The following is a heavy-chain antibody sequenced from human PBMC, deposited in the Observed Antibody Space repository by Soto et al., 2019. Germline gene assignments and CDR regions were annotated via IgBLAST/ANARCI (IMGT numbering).Heavy chain of an antibody. D-gene: IGHD6-19*01. CDR1: GFTFNTYA. Sequence: QVQLVESGGGVVQPGTSVRLSCAASGFTFNTYAMHWVRQVPGKGLEWLTVIAHDGGDKYFADSVKGRFTVSRDNSKNMLYVQMNSLRPEDTALYYCVRGTIVVAGLDFWGQGTLVTVSS. J-gene: IGHJ4*02. CDR2: IAHDGGDK. CDR3: VRGTIVVAGLDF. V-gene: IGHV3-30-3*01.